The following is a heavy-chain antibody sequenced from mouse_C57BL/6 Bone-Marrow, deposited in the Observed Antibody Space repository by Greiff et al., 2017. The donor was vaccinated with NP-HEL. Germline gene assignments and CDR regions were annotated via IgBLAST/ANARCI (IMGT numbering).Heavy chain of an antibody. CDR3: ARWDWDEYFDY. CDR1: GYTFTDYY. Sequence: VQLQQSGPGLVKPGASVKISCKASGYTFTDYYINWVKQRPGQGLEWIGWIYPGSGTTKYNEKFKGKVTLTVDTSSSTAYMQLSSLTSEDSAVYFCARWDWDEYFDYWGQGTTLTVSS. CDR2: IYPGSGTT. V-gene: IGHV1-84*01. D-gene: IGHD4-1*01. J-gene: IGHJ2*01.